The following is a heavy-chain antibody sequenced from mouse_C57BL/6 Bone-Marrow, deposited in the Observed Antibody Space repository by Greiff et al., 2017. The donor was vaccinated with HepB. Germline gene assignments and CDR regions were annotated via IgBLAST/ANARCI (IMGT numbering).Heavy chain of an antibody. CDR2: INYDGSST. J-gene: IGHJ4*01. CDR3: ARAYYGYLYAMDY. V-gene: IGHV5-16*01. CDR1: GFTFSDYY. D-gene: IGHD2-9*01. Sequence: EVKLMESEGGLVQPGSSMKLSCTASGFTFSDYYMAWVRQVPEKGLEWVANINYDGSSTYYLDSLKSRFIISRDNAKHILYLQMSSLKSEDTATYYCARAYYGYLYAMDYWGQGTSVTVSS.